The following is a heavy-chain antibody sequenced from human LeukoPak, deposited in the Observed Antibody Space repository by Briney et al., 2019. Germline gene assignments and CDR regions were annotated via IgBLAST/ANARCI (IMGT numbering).Heavy chain of an antibody. Sequence: PSETLSLTCTVSGDSISSSSYYWGWIRQPPGKGLEWIGSIYYSGSTYYNPSLKSRVTISVDTSKNQFSLKLSPVTAADTAVYYCARHSFDSSGYYYHFDYWGQGTLVTVSS. CDR3: ARHSFDSSGYYYHFDY. J-gene: IGHJ4*02. D-gene: IGHD3-22*01. CDR2: IYYSGST. V-gene: IGHV4-39*01. CDR1: GDSISSSSYY.